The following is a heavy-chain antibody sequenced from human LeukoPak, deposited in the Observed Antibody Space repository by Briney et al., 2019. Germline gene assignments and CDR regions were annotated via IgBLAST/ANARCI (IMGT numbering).Heavy chain of an antibody. V-gene: IGHV3-23*01. CDR2: ISGSGGST. Sequence: GGSLRLSCAASGFTFSSYGMSWVRQAPGKGLEWVSAISGSGGSTYYADSVKGRFTISRDNSKNTLYLQMNSLRAEDTAVYYCAKVLTMIVARNAFDIWGQGTMVTVSS. CDR1: GFTFSSYG. CDR3: AKVLTMIVARNAFDI. D-gene: IGHD3-22*01. J-gene: IGHJ3*02.